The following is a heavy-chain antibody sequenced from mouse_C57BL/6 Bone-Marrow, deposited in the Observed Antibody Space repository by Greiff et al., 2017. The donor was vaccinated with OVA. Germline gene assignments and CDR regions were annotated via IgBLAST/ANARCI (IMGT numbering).Heavy chain of an antibody. CDR1: GYTFTSYW. J-gene: IGHJ2*01. CDR3: AREGNWDYFDY. CDR2: IDPSDSYP. D-gene: IGHD4-1*01. Sequence: QVQLQQPGAELVKPGASVKLSCKASGYTFTSYWMQWVKQRPGQGLEWIGEIDPSDSYPNYNQKFKGKATLTVDTSSSTAYMQLSSLTSEDSAVYYCAREGNWDYFDYWGQGTTLTVSS. V-gene: IGHV1-50*01.